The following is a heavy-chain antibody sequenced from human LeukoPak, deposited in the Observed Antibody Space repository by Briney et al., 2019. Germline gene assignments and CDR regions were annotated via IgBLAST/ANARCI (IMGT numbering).Heavy chain of an antibody. CDR2: ISYNGRHK. CDR3: VRVEGYNSHYFDY. D-gene: IGHD5-24*01. CDR1: GFTFSSYA. Sequence: PGRSLRLSCAASGFTFSSYAMHWVRRAPGKGLEWVTVISYNGRHKYYTDSVKGRFTISRDNSKNTLYLQMNSLRADDTAVYYCVRVEGYNSHYFDYWGQGTLVTVSS. J-gene: IGHJ4*02. V-gene: IGHV3-30*04.